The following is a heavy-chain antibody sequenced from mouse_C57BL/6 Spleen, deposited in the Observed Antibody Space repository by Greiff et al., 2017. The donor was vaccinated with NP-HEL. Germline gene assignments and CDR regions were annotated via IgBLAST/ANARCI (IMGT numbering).Heavy chain of an antibody. CDR3: ARRRIYGSSHYYFDY. J-gene: IGHJ2*01. CDR1: GFNIKDYY. V-gene: IGHV14-2*01. CDR2: IDPEDGET. Sequence: EVQLQQSGAELVKPGASVKLSCTASGFNIKDYYMHWVKQRTEQGLEWIGRIDPEDGETKYAPKFQGKATITADTASNTTYLQLSSLTSEDTAIYYCARRRIYGSSHYYFDYWGQGTTLTVSS. D-gene: IGHD1-1*01.